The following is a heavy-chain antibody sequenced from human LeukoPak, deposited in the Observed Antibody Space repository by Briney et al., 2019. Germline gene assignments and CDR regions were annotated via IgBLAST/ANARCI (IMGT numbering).Heavy chain of an antibody. CDR1: GFTFSYAW. D-gene: IGHD1-26*01. J-gene: IGHJ3*02. CDR2: ISSSSSTI. Sequence: GGSLRLSCAASGFTFSYAWMSWVRQAPGKGLEWVSYISSSSSTIYYADSVKGRFTISRDNAKNSLYLQMNSLRDEDTAVYYCARNVARLGAFDIWGQGTMVTVSS. V-gene: IGHV3-48*02. CDR3: ARNVARLGAFDI.